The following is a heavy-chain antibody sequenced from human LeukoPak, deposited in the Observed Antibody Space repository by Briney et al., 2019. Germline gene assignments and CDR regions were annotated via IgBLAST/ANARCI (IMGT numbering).Heavy chain of an antibody. CDR3: ARDGPNYGSGSYPNSYYYYYMDV. J-gene: IGHJ6*03. CDR1: GGSISSYY. V-gene: IGHV4-59*01. D-gene: IGHD3-10*01. Sequence: SETLSLTCTVSGGSISSYYWSWIRQPPGKGLEWIGYIYYSGSTNYNPSLKSRVTISVDTSKNQFSLKLSSVTAADTAVYYCARDGPNYGSGSYPNSYYYYYMDVWGKGTTVTVSS. CDR2: IYYSGST.